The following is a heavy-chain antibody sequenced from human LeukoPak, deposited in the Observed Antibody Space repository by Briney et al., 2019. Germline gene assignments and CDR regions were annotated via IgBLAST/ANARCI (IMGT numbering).Heavy chain of an antibody. CDR2: ISSSSSYI. V-gene: IGHV3-21*04. J-gene: IGHJ2*01. D-gene: IGHD2-21*01. CDR3: ARGVCGGDCSLGL. CDR1: GFTVSSNY. Sequence: GGSLRLSCAASGFTVSSNYMSWVRQAPGKGLEWVSSISSSSSYIYYADSVKGRFTISRDNSKNTLYLQMNSLRADATAVYYCARGVCGGDCSLGLWGRGTLVTVSS.